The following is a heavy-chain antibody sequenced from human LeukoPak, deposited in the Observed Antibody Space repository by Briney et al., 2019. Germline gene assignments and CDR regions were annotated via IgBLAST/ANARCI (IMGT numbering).Heavy chain of an antibody. CDR3: TRDTPLSYYYYYMDV. CDR2: IRSKAYGGTT. CDR1: GFTFGDYA. Sequence: KTGGSLRLSCTASGFTFGDYAMSWFRQAPGKGLEWVGFIRSKAYGGTTEYAASVKGRFTISRDDSKSIAYLQMNSLKTEDTAVYYCTRDTPLSYYYYYMDVWGKGTTVTVSS. V-gene: IGHV3-49*05. J-gene: IGHJ6*03.